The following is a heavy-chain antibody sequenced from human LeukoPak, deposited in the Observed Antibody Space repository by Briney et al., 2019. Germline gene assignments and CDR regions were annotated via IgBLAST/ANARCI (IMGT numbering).Heavy chain of an antibody. Sequence: GASPRLSCAASALSFNSYSMNWVRPAPGKGMEWVSYISSSSNTINYVDTVKGRFTISRDNAKNTLYLQMNSLRAEDTAVYYCATLVRYAFDIWGQGTMVTVSS. CDR2: ISSSSNTI. D-gene: IGHD3-22*01. J-gene: IGHJ3*02. CDR1: ALSFNSYS. CDR3: ATLVRYAFDI. V-gene: IGHV3-48*01.